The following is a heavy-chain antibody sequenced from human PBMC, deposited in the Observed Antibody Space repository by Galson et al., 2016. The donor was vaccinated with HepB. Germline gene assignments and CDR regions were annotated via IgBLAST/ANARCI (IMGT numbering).Heavy chain of an antibody. CDR1: GIPVSISG. Sequence: SLRLSCAASGIPVSISGMHWVRQAPGKGLEWVAMIWSDGSSEYYADSVKGRFTISRDNSRNTLYLQMDSLRADDTAVYYCGRDRAVRSIDQWGQGALVTVSS. J-gene: IGHJ4*02. D-gene: IGHD6-19*01. CDR2: IWSDGSSE. V-gene: IGHV3-33*01. CDR3: GRDRAVRSIDQ.